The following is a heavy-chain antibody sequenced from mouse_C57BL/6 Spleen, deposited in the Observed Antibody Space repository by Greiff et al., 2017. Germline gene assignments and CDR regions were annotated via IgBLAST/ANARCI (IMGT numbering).Heavy chain of an antibody. CDR1: GYTFTSYW. J-gene: IGHJ3*01. V-gene: IGHV1-69*01. Sequence: QVQLQQPGAELVMPGASVKLSCKASGYTFTSYWMHWVKQRPGQGLEWIGEIDPSDSYTNYNQKFKGKSTLTVDKSSSTAYMQLSSLTSEDSAVYYCARSGYCGSSYSFAYWGQGTLVTVSA. CDR2: IDPSDSYT. CDR3: ARSGYCGSSYSFAY. D-gene: IGHD1-1*01.